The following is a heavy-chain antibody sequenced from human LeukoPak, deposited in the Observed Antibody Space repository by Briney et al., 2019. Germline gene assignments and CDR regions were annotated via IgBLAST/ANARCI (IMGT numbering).Heavy chain of an antibody. CDR1: GYTLTGYY. J-gene: IGHJ5*02. D-gene: IGHD6-6*01. V-gene: IGHV1-2*02. CDR3: ASLPYSSSSGRWFDP. CDR2: INPNSGGT. Sequence: ASVKVSCKASGYTLTGYYMHWVRQAPGQGLEWMGWINPNSGGTNYAQKFQGRVTMTRDTSISTAYMELSRLRSDDTAVYYCASLPYSSSSGRWFDPWGQGTLVPVSS.